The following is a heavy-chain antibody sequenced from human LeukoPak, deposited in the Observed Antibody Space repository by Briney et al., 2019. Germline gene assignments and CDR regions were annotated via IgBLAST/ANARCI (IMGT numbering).Heavy chain of an antibody. D-gene: IGHD3-22*01. V-gene: IGHV6-1*01. CDR3: ARGDYDTSGGGFDI. Sequence: SQTLSLTCVLSGDNVSSNSDAWNWIRQSPSGGLEWLGRTYYRSKWFFDYAVSMKSRLTINSDTSQSHFSLQLRSVTPEDTAVYYCARGDYDTSGGGFDIWGQGTLVTVSS. CDR1: GDNVSSNSDA. J-gene: IGHJ3*02. CDR2: TYYRSKWFF.